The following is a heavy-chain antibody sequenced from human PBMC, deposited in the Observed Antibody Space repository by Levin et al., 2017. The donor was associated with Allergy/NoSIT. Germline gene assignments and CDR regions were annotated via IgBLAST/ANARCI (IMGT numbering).Heavy chain of an antibody. CDR1: GFTFGDYA. CDR2: ISYSSGNM. J-gene: IGHJ3*02. V-gene: IGHV3-9*01. D-gene: IGHD5-24*01. Sequence: AGGSLRLSCVASGFTFGDYAMHWVRQAPGKGLEWVSAISYSSGNMAYADSVKGRFTISRDNAKNSLFLQMNSLRAEDTALYYCAKKSEILRALDIWGQGTMVAVSS. CDR3: AKKSEILRALDI.